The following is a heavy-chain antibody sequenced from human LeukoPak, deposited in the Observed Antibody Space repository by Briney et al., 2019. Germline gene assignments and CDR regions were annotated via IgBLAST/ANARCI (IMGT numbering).Heavy chain of an antibody. CDR1: GFTFSSYW. CDR3: ARAPRDSFYMDV. D-gene: IGHD2-21*01. V-gene: IGHV3-74*01. Sequence: PGGSLRLSCAASGFTFSSYWMHWVRQAPGKGLVWVSRINSDGSSTSYADSVKGRFTISRDNAKNTLYLQMNSLRAEDTAAYYCARAPRDSFYMDVWGKGTTVTVSS. CDR2: INSDGSST. J-gene: IGHJ6*03.